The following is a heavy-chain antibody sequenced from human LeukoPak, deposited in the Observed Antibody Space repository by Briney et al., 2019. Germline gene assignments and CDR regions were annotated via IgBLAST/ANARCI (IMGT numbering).Heavy chain of an antibody. CDR2: IYYSGST. V-gene: IGHV4-39*01. D-gene: IGHD5-24*01. J-gene: IGHJ4*02. Sequence: SETLPLTCTVSGGSISSSSYYWGWIRQPPGKGLEWIGSIYYSGSTYYNPSLKSRVTISVDTSKNQFSLKLSSVTAADTAVYYCATVEMATRYFDYWGQGTLVTVSS. CDR1: GGSISSSSYY. CDR3: ATVEMATRYFDY.